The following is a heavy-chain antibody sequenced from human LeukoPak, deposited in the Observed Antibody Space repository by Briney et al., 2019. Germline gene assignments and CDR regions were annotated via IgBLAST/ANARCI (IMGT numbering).Heavy chain of an antibody. CDR2: ISGSGGST. J-gene: IGHJ6*02. CDR3: AKMAAALLNYHYGMDV. V-gene: IGHV3-23*01. Sequence: GGSLRLSCAASGFTFSSYAMSWVRQAPGKGLEWVSAISGSGGSTYYADSVKGRFTISRDNSKNTLYLQMNSLRAEDTAVYYCAKMAAALLNYHYGMDVWGQGTTVTVSS. CDR1: GFTFSSYA. D-gene: IGHD6-13*01.